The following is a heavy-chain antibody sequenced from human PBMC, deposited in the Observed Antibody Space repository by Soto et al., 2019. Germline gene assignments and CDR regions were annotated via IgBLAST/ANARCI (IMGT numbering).Heavy chain of an antibody. V-gene: IGHV4-59*08. CDR3: ARQGSVLYYDYIWGSYRLNGFDP. Sequence: SETLCLTCTVSGGTISSYYWSWIRQPPGKGLEWIGYIYYSGSTNYNPALERRGTISVDTSKNQFSLKLSSVTAADTAVYYCARQGSVLYYDYIWGSYRLNGFDPWGQGTLVTVSS. CDR2: IYYSGST. D-gene: IGHD3-16*02. CDR1: GGTISSYY. J-gene: IGHJ5*02.